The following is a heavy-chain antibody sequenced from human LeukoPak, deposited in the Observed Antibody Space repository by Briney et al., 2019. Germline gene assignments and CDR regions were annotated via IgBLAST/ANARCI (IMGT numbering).Heavy chain of an antibody. J-gene: IGHJ5*02. D-gene: IGHD3-3*01. CDR3: ARDRHIAVFGVVPHRWFDP. CDR1: GGSISSSGYY. V-gene: IGHV4-31*03. Sequence: SETLSLTCTVSGGSISSSGYYWSWIRQHPGKGLEWIGNIYYNGSTNYNPSLQSRLSISLDTAKNQISLKLSSVTAADTAVYYCARDRHIAVFGVVPHRWFDPWGQGAPVTVSS. CDR2: IYYNGST.